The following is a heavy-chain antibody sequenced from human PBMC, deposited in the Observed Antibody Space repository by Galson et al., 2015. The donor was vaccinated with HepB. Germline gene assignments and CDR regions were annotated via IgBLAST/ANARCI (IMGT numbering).Heavy chain of an antibody. Sequence: ETLSLTCTVSGGSISSYYWNWIRQPAGKGLEWIGRIYSSGTTNYNPSLESRVTMSVDTSKSHFSLKLSSVTAADTAVYYCARATGYYDSREGFNYWGQGTLVTVSS. CDR3: ARATGYYDSREGFNY. D-gene: IGHD3-16*01. CDR1: GGSISSYY. CDR2: IYSSGTT. V-gene: IGHV4-4*07. J-gene: IGHJ4*02.